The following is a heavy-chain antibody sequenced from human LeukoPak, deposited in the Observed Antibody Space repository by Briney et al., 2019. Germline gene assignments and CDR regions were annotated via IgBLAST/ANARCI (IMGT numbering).Heavy chain of an antibody. V-gene: IGHV3-21*01. CDR2: ISSSSTYI. J-gene: IGHJ6*02. CDR3: ARGIVVVVAATGGMDV. D-gene: IGHD2-15*01. Sequence: GGSLRLSCAASGFTFSSYSMNWVRQAPGKGLEWVSSISSSSTYIYYADSLKGRFTISRDNAKNSLYLQMNSLRAEDTAVYHCARGIVVVVAATGGMDVWGQGTTVTVSS. CDR1: GFTFSSYS.